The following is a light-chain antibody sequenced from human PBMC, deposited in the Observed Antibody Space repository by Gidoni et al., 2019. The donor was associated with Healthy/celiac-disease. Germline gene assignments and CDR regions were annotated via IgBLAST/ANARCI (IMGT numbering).Light chain of an antibody. Sequence: SVLTQPPAVAAAPGQRVTLSCTGSSSNIGAGYDVHWYQHLPGTAPKLLIYGNSNRPSGVPDRFSGSKSGTSASLASAGLQAEDEADYYCQSYDSSLSGFYVFGTGTKVTVL. V-gene: IGLV1-40*01. CDR3: QSYDSSLSGFYV. CDR2: GNS. CDR1: SSNIGAGYD. J-gene: IGLJ1*01.